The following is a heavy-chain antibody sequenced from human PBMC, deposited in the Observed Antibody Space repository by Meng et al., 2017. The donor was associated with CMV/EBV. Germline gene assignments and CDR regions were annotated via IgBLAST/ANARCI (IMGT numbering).Heavy chain of an antibody. D-gene: IGHD2-15*01. CDR3: ARDVGSGRLTVDY. Sequence: HVLLVQAGADMTNPGSSVKVSCKASGYPFTTYGITWVRQAPGQSLEWMGWISAYHGNTNYAQNLQDRVSMTTDTSTSTVYMELSSLRSDDTAVYYCARDVGSGRLTVDYWGQGTLVTVSS. CDR1: GYPFTTYG. V-gene: IGHV1-18*01. CDR2: ISAYHGNT. J-gene: IGHJ4*02.